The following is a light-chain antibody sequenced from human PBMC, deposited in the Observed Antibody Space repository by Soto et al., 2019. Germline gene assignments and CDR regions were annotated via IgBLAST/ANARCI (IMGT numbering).Light chain of an antibody. V-gene: IGKV4-1*01. J-gene: IGKJ2*01. CDR3: QQYYSTPYT. Sequence: DIVMTQSPDSRAVPLGERATIDCMSSQSVLYSSNDKNYLAWYQQTPGQPPKLLIYWASTRESGVPDRFSGSGSGTDLTLTISSLQAEDVAVYYCQQYYSTPYTFGQGTKLEIK. CDR2: WAS. CDR1: QSVLYSSNDKNY.